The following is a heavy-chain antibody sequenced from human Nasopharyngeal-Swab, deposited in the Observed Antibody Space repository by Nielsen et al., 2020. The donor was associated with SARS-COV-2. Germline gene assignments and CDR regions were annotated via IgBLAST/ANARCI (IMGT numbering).Heavy chain of an antibody. CDR3: ARDLPIYSGYDLVDY. CDR2: IWYDGSNK. CDR1: GFTFSSYG. D-gene: IGHD5-12*01. J-gene: IGHJ4*02. Sequence: GGSLRLSCAASGFTFSSYGMHWVRQAPGKGLEWVAVIWYDGSNKYYADSVKGRFIISRDNSKNTLYLQMNSLRAEDTAVYYCARDLPIYSGYDLVDYWGQGTLVTVSS. V-gene: IGHV3-33*01.